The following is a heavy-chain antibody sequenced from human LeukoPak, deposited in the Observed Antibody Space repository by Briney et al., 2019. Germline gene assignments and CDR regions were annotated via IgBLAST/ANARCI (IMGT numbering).Heavy chain of an antibody. V-gene: IGHV1-58*02. CDR3: AAGSGWYRFDY. D-gene: IGHD6-13*01. J-gene: IGHJ4*02. CDR1: GFTFTTSA. CDR2: IVVGSGNT. Sequence: ASVKVSCKASGFTFTTSAIQWVRQARGQRLEWIGWIVVGSGNTNYLQKAQERVTITRDMSTRPAYMELSRLTPDDSAVYYCAAGSGWYRFDYWGQGPLVPVSS.